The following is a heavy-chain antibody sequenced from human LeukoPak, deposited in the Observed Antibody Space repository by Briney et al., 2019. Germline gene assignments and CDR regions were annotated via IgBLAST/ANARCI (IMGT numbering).Heavy chain of an antibody. J-gene: IGHJ6*02. CDR2: IYYSGST. V-gene: IGHV4-59*01. CDR3: ARLADYGMDV. Sequence: SETLSLTCTVSGVSISSYYWSWIRQPPGKGLEWIGYIYYSGSTNYNPSLKSRVTISVDTSKNQFSLKLSSVTAADTAVYYCARLADYGMDVWGQGTTVTVSS. CDR1: GVSISSYY.